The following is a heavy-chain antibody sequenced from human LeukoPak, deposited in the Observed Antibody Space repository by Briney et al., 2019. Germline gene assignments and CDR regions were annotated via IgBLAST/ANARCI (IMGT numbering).Heavy chain of an antibody. J-gene: IGHJ4*02. CDR1: GYTLTSYY. D-gene: IGHD3-22*01. Sequence: SVKVSCKVSGYTLTSYYMHWVRQAPGQGLEWMGGIIPIFGTANYAQKFQGRVTITADESTSTAYMELSSLRSEDTAVYYCARDRYYYDSSGYYFDYWGQRTLVTVSS. CDR2: IIPIFGTA. CDR3: ARDRYYYDSSGYYFDY. V-gene: IGHV1-69*13.